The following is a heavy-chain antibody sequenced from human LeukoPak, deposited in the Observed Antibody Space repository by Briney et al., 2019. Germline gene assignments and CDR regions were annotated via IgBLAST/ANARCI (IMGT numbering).Heavy chain of an antibody. Sequence: GGSLRLSCAASGFTVSSNYMSWVRQAPGKGLEWVSVIYSGGSTYYADSVKGRFTISRDNSKNTLYLQMNSLRAEDTAVYYCATCGPSSNGWSHFDYWGQGILVTVSS. J-gene: IGHJ4*02. CDR3: ATCGPSSNGWSHFDY. D-gene: IGHD6-19*01. CDR2: IYSGGST. V-gene: IGHV3-66*01. CDR1: GFTVSSNY.